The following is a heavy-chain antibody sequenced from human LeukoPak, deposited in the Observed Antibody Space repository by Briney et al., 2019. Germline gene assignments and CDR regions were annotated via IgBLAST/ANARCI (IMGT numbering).Heavy chain of an antibody. Sequence: GGSLRLSCAASGFTFSGYAMSWVRQAPGEGLEWVSIINGGGDSTSYADSVKGRFTISRDNAKNTLYLQMNSLRAEDTAVYYCARDPPHYDYVWGSYRPLDYWGQGTLVTVSS. V-gene: IGHV3-74*01. D-gene: IGHD3-16*02. CDR2: INGGGDST. CDR3: ARDPPHYDYVWGSYRPLDY. J-gene: IGHJ4*02. CDR1: GFTFSGYA.